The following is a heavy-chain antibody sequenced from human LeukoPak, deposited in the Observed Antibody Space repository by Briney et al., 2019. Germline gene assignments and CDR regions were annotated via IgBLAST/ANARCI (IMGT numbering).Heavy chain of an antibody. CDR1: GGSISSYY. J-gene: IGHJ3*02. Sequence: SETLSLTCTVSGGSISSYYWSWIRQPPGKGLEWIGRIYTSGSTNYNPSLKSRVTMSVDTSKNQFSLKLSSVTAADTAVYYCARDSGSKVGAKDAFDIWGQGTMVTVSS. CDR3: ARDSGSKVGAKDAFDI. D-gene: IGHD1-26*01. CDR2: IYTSGST. V-gene: IGHV4-4*07.